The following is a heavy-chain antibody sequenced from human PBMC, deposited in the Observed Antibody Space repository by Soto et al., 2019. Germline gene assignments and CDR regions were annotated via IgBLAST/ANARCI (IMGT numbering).Heavy chain of an antibody. J-gene: IGHJ5*02. CDR1: GGSISSGGYY. V-gene: IGHV4-31*03. Sequence: SETLSLTCTVAGGSISSGGYYWTWIRQLPGKGLEWIGCMYNSGSAYYNPSLKSRLSISGDTSKNEFSLKMSSVTAADSGVYHCARGKSDTSAYYYGLSWFDPWAREPWSPSPQ. CDR2: MYNSGSA. D-gene: IGHD3-22*01. CDR3: ARGKSDTSAYYYGLSWFDP.